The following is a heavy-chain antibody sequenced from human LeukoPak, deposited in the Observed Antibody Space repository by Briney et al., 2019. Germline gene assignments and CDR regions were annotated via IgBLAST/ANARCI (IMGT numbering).Heavy chain of an antibody. J-gene: IGHJ5*02. D-gene: IGHD6-19*01. CDR2: FDPEDGET. CDR1: GYTLTELS. CDR3: ATARGQWLSLNWFDP. Sequence: ASVKVSCEVSGYTLTELSMHWVRQAPGKGLEWMGGFDPEDGETIYAQKFQGRVTMTEDTSTDTAYMELSSLRSEDTAVYYCATARGQWLSLNWFDPWGQGTLVTVSS. V-gene: IGHV1-24*01.